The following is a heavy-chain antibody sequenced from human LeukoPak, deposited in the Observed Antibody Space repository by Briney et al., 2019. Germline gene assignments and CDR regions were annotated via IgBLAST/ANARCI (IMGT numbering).Heavy chain of an antibody. CDR2: INPNSGGT. Sequence: ASVKVSCKASGYTFTGYYMRWVRQPHAPGLEWMGWINPNSGGTNYAQKFQGRVTMTRDTSISTAYMELSRLRSDDTAVYYCARGRNHYYYFDYWGQGTLVTVSS. V-gene: IGHV1-2*02. J-gene: IGHJ4*02. CDR1: GYTFTGYY. CDR3: ARGRNHYYYFDY. D-gene: IGHD1-14*01.